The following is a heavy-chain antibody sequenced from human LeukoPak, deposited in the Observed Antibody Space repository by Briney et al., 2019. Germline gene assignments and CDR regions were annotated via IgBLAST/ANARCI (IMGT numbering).Heavy chain of an antibody. CDR3: ARGHCSSTSCYAFSVDY. Sequence: SETLSLTCAVYGGSFSGYYWSWIRQPPGKGLEWIGEINHSGSTNYNPSLKSRVTISVDTSKNQFSLKLSSVTAADTAVYYCARGHCSSTSCYAFSVDYWGQGTLVTVSS. CDR1: GGSFSGYY. V-gene: IGHV4-34*01. J-gene: IGHJ4*02. D-gene: IGHD2-2*01. CDR2: INHSGST.